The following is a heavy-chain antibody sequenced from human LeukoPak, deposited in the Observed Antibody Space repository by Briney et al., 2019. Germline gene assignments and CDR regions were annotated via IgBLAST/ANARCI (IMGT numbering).Heavy chain of an antibody. J-gene: IGHJ5*02. V-gene: IGHV3-49*04. Sequence: GGSLRLSCTASGFTFGDYAMSWVRQAPGKGLEWVCFIRSKAYGGTTEYAASVKGRFTISRDDSKSIAYLQMNSLKTEDTAVYYCTSSYRSSWENWFDPWGQGTLVTVSS. CDR1: GFTFGDYA. CDR3: TSSYRSSWENWFDP. CDR2: IRSKAYGGTT. D-gene: IGHD6-13*01.